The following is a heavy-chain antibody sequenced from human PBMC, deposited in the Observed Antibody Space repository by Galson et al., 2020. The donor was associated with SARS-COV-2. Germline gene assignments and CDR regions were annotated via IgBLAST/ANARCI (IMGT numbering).Heavy chain of an antibody. CDR2: ISSRGRTI. D-gene: IGHD2-21*01. Sequence: SLKIPFASPGFTYSNYEIHWVRQPPGPRLGSVSYISSRGRTIHHADSVKGRFTISSDNAKSSQSLQMNGLRAEDTGVYYCARLDAYGPGYGGQGTLVIVSS. CDR1: GFTYSNYE. J-gene: IGHJ4*02. V-gene: IGHV3-48*03. CDR3: ARLDAYGPGY.